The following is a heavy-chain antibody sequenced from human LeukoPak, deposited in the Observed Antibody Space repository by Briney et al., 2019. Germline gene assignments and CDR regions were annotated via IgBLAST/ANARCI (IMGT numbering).Heavy chain of an antibody. D-gene: IGHD3-10*01. Sequence: GGSLRLSCAASGFTFSSYGMHWVRQAPGKGPEWVAVIWYDGSNKYYADPVKGRFTISRDNSKNTLYLQMNSLRAEDTAVYYCARESTTMVRGVIQHWGQGTLVTVSS. J-gene: IGHJ1*01. CDR3: ARESTTMVRGVIQH. V-gene: IGHV3-33*01. CDR2: IWYDGSNK. CDR1: GFTFSSYG.